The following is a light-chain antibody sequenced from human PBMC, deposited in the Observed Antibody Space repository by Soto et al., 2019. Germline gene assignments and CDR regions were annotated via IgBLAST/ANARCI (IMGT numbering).Light chain of an antibody. V-gene: IGKV1-27*01. J-gene: IGKJ3*01. CDR1: QGISNY. CDR2: VAS. Sequence: DIQMTQSPSSLSTSIGDRVTITCRASQGISNYLAWYQQKPGKVPKLLIYVASTLQSGVPSRFSGSGSGTDFTLTISSLQPEDVATYYCQKHNGAPFTFGPGTKVDIK. CDR3: QKHNGAPFT.